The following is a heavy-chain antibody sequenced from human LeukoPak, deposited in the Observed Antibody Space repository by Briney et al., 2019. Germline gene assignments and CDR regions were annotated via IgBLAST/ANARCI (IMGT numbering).Heavy chain of an antibody. CDR3: ARHGGPWLLLGVDY. V-gene: IGHV4-38-2*02. J-gene: IGHJ4*02. CDR2: IYHSGST. Sequence: PSETLSLTCTVSGYSISSGYYWGWIRQPPGKGLEWIGSIYHSGSTYYNPPLKSRVTISVDTSKNQFSLKLSSVTAADTAVHYCARHGGPWLLLGVDYWGQGTLVTVSS. D-gene: IGHD3-22*01. CDR1: GYSISSGYY.